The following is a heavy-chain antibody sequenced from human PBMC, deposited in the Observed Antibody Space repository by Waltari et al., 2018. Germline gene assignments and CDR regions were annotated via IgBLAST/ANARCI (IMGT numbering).Heavy chain of an antibody. CDR2: IYTSGST. CDR1: GGSISSDTYY. Sequence: QVQLQESGPGLVKPSQTLSLTCTVPGGSISSDTYYWSWIRQPAGKGLEWIGRIYTSGSTNYNPSLKSRVTVSVDTSKNQFSLNLNSVTAADTAVYYCVRNSGNPKYYFDNWGQGTLVTVSS. J-gene: IGHJ4*02. V-gene: IGHV4-61*02. D-gene: IGHD5-12*01. CDR3: VRNSGNPKYYFDN.